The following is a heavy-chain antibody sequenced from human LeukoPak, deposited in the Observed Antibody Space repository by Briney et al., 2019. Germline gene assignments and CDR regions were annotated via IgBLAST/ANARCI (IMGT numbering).Heavy chain of an antibody. CDR2: IYSGGNT. CDR1: GFSVSNTY. D-gene: IGHD1-26*01. CDR3: AKDLGRYRNNFFDY. V-gene: IGHV3-53*01. Sequence: GGSLRLSCAASGFSVSNTYMSWVRQAPGKGLEGVSIIYSGGNTYYADSVKGRFTISRDNSKNTLYLQMNSLRADDTAVYYCAKDLGRYRNNFFDYWGQGNLVTVSS. J-gene: IGHJ4*02.